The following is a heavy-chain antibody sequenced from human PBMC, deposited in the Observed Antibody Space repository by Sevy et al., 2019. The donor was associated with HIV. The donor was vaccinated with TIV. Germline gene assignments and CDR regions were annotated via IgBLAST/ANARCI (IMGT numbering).Heavy chain of an antibody. Sequence: GGSLRLSCEASGFTFSSYGMSWVRQAPGKGLEWVSGISCSGGSTYYADSVKGRFTITRDNSKNTLYLQMNSLRAEDTALYYCAKSQGDLWSGHFDYWGQGTLVTVSS. J-gene: IGHJ4*02. D-gene: IGHD3-3*01. CDR2: ISCSGGST. V-gene: IGHV3-23*01. CDR3: AKSQGDLWSGHFDY. CDR1: GFTFSSYG.